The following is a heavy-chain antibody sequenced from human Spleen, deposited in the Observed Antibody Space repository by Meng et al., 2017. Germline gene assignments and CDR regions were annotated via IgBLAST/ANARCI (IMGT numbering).Heavy chain of an antibody. CDR1: GFTLIRYG. J-gene: IGHJ4*02. CDR3: AKSLAVAGPFDY. D-gene: IGHD6-19*01. V-gene: IGHV3-NL1*01. Sequence: GESLKISCAASGFTLIRYGFHWVRQAPGKGLEWVSVIYSGGSTYYADSVKGRFTISRDNSKNTLYLQMSSLRAEDTAVYYCAKSLAVAGPFDYWGQGTLVTVSS. CDR2: IYSGGST.